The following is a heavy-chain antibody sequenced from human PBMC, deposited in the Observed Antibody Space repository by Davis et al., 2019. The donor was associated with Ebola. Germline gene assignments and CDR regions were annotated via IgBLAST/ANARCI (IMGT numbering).Heavy chain of an antibody. J-gene: IGHJ6*02. CDR1: GFTLSDYY. Sequence: GGSLRLSCAASGFTLSDYYMSWIRQAPGKGLEWVSSIRSSDTTIYYSDPVKGRFTVSRDNAKNSLYLQMNSLRAEDTAVYYCARDHWGCSSTRCFYGMDVWGQGTTVTVSS. CDR3: ARDHWGCSSTRCFYGMDV. V-gene: IGHV3-11*01. D-gene: IGHD2-2*01. CDR2: IRSSDTTI.